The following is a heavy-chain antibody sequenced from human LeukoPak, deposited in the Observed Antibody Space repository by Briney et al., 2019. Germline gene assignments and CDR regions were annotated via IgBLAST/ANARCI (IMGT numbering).Heavy chain of an antibody. CDR1: GYTITGYY. CDR3: AREVGVVPAARY. V-gene: IGHV1-2*02. D-gene: IGHD2-2*01. CDR2: INPNSGGT. Sequence: ASVKVSCKASGYTITGYYMHWVRQAPGQGLEWMGWINPNSGGTNYAQKFQGRVTMTRDTSISTAYMELSRLRSDDTAVYYCAREVGVVPAARYWGQGTLVTVSS. J-gene: IGHJ4*02.